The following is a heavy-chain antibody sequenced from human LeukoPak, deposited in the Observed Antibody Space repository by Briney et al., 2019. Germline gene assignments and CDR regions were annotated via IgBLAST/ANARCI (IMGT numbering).Heavy chain of an antibody. V-gene: IGHV3-15*01. Sequence: GGSLRLPCAASGFTFSNAWMSWVRQAPGKGLEWVGRIKSKTDGGTTDYAAPVKGRFTISRDDSKNTLYLQMNSLRAEDTAVYYCAKDSYDILTDGMDVWGQGTTVTVSS. D-gene: IGHD3-9*01. J-gene: IGHJ6*02. CDR3: AKDSYDILTDGMDV. CDR1: GFTFSNAW. CDR2: IKSKTDGGTT.